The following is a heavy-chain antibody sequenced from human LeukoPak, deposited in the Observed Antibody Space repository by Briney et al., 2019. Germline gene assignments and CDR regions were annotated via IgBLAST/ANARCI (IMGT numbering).Heavy chain of an antibody. Sequence: GGSLRPSCAASGFTFSSYGMHWVRQAPGKGLEWVSAISGSGGSTYYADSVKGRFTISRDNAKNTLYLHMNSLRADDTAVYYCARGGSCSGGNCKYTRKEIGYWGQGTLVTVSS. V-gene: IGHV3-23*01. CDR3: ARGGSCSGGNCKYTRKEIGY. J-gene: IGHJ4*02. CDR1: GFTFSSYG. CDR2: ISGSGGST. D-gene: IGHD2-15*01.